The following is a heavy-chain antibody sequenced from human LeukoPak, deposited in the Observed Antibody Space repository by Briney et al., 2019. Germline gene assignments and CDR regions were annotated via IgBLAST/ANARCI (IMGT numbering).Heavy chain of an antibody. J-gene: IGHJ2*01. CDR2: LRGSGTRT. D-gene: IGHD2-15*01. V-gene: IGHV3-23*01. CDR1: GFPFSSFA. Sequence: TGGSLGPSCAAIGFPFSSFAMVGVRQAPGKGLDGVSGLRGSGTRTIYADSVRGRFTISRDNSKNTLYLQMNSLRAEDSAVYYCAKCRGGGGEYWHIDLWGRGILVSVSS. CDR3: AKCRGGGGEYWHIDL.